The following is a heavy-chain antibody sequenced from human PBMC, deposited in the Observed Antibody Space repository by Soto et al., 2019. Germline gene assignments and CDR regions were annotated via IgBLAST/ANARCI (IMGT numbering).Heavy chain of an antibody. CDR1: GFNFSRSG. CDR2: ISYDGSNK. J-gene: IGHJ4*02. CDR3: AKGEYSYGQFDY. V-gene: IGHV3-30*18. Sequence: QVQLVESGGAVVQPGRSLRLSCAASGFNFSRSGLHWVRQAPSKGLEWVADISYDGSNKYYADSVKGRFTISRDNSKNTLYLQMNSLRAEDTAVYYCAKGEYSYGQFDYWGQGTLVTVSS. D-gene: IGHD5-18*01.